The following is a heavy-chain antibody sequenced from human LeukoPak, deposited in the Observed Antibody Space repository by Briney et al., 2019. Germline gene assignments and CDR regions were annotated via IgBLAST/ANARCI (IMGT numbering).Heavy chain of an antibody. CDR2: THYGSGWIN. CDR1: GDSVSRNDAA. CDR3: ARGRRVYYGMDV. V-gene: IGHV6-1*01. Sequence: SQTLSLTCAISGDSVSRNDAAWNWIRRSPSRGLEWLGRTHYGSGWINDYAVSLGSRIVVSADTSKNQFSLQLNSVTPEDTAVYYCARGRRVYYGMDVWGQGTTVTVSS. J-gene: IGHJ6*02. D-gene: IGHD6-6*01.